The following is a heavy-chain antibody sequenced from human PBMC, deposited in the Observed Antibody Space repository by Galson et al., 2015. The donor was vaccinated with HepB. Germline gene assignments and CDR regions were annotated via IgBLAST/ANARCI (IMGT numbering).Heavy chain of an antibody. CDR3: TTDSGDTAMVPDY. CDR1: GFTFSNAW. Sequence: SLRLSCAASGFTFSNAWMSWVRQAPGKGLEWVGRIKSKTDGGTTDYAAPVKGRFTISRDDSKNTLYLQMNSLKTEDTAVYYCTTDSGDTAMVPDYWGQGTLVTVSS. J-gene: IGHJ4*02. CDR2: IKSKTDGGTT. D-gene: IGHD5-18*01. V-gene: IGHV3-15*01.